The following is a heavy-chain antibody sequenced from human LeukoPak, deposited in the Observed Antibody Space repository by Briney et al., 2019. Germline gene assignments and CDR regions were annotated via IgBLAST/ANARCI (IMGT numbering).Heavy chain of an antibody. CDR3: AHSCSSTSCVAVNWFDP. Sequence: SGPTLVNPTQTLTLTCTFSGFSLSTSGVGVGWIRQPPGKALEWLALIYWDDDKRYSPSLKSRLTITKDTSKNQVVLTMTNMDPVDTATYYCAHSCSSTSCVAVNWFDPWGQGTLVTVSS. J-gene: IGHJ5*02. CDR1: GFSLSTSGVG. D-gene: IGHD2-2*01. V-gene: IGHV2-5*02. CDR2: IYWDDDK.